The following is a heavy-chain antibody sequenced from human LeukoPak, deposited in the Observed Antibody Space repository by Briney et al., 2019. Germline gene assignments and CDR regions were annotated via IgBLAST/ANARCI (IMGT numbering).Heavy chain of an antibody. Sequence: GGSLRLSCAASGFTFSDYYMIWIRQAPGKGLEWVSYISNSGSPKYYADSVKGRFTISRDNAKDSLYLQMNSLRAEDTAVYYCAKQQGSGWAFDIWGQGTMVTVSS. J-gene: IGHJ3*02. CDR1: GFTFSDYY. CDR2: ISNSGSPK. V-gene: IGHV3-11*01. D-gene: IGHD6-19*01. CDR3: AKQQGSGWAFDI.